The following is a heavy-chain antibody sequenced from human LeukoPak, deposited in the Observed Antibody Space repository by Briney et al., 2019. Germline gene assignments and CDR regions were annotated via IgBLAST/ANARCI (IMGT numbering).Heavy chain of an antibody. Sequence: SETLSLTCSVSGGSISSSSYYWGWIRQPPGKGLEWIGTIYYSGSTFYKPSPTSRVTISVDTSKNQFSLKLSSVTAADTAIYYCARIHPANWNPFNWFDPWGQGTLVTVSS. CDR2: IYYSGST. V-gene: IGHV4-39*01. CDR3: ARIHPANWNPFNWFDP. J-gene: IGHJ5*02. CDR1: GGSISSSSYY. D-gene: IGHD1-1*01.